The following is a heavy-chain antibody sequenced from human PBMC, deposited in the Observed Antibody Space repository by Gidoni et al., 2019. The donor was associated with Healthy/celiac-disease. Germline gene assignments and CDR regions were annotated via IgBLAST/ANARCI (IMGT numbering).Heavy chain of an antibody. Sequence: EVQLVASGGGLVKPGGSLRRSCADSGFPFSSYSMNWVRQAPGKGLEWVSSISSSSSYIYYADSVKGRFTISRDNAKNSLYLQMNSLRAEDTAVYYCARDKAVAPPYYFDYWGQGTLVTVSS. D-gene: IGHD6-19*01. V-gene: IGHV3-21*01. CDR3: ARDKAVAPPYYFDY. J-gene: IGHJ4*02. CDR1: GFPFSSYS. CDR2: ISSSSSYI.